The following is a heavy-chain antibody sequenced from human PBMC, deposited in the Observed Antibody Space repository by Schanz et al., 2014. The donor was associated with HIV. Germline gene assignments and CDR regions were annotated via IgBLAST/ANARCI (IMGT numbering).Heavy chain of an antibody. CDR3: AKPEYDSRGSSQSHFDY. J-gene: IGHJ4*02. V-gene: IGHV3-23*04. CDR1: GFTFNSYG. CDR2: ISESGGRT. Sequence: VQLVESGGGVVQPGRSLRVSCAASGFTFNSYGMHWVRQAPGKGLEWVSSISESGGRTYYADSVNGRFTISRDNSKNTLYLQMTTLRIDDTAVYYCAKPEYDSRGSSQSHFDYWGQGTLVTVSS. D-gene: IGHD3-22*01.